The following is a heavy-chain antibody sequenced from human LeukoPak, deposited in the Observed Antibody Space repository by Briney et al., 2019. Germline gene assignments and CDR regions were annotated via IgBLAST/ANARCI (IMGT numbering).Heavy chain of an antibody. CDR1: GFTFNTYA. CDR3: ARGRGIRGGVDGFDV. Sequence: GGSLRLSCAASGFTFNTYAMSWVRQAPGKGLEWVSSITRSSDNTYYADSGKGRFTISRDNSKNTLYLQMNSPRGEDSAVYYCARGRGIRGGVDGFDVWGQGTMVTVSS. V-gene: IGHV3-23*01. J-gene: IGHJ3*01. D-gene: IGHD3-10*01. CDR2: ITRSSDNT.